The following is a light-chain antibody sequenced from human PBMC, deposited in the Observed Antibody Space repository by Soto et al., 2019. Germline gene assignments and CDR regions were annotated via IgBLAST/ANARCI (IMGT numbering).Light chain of an antibody. CDR3: SSYTSSSTIVV. Sequence: QSALTQPASVSGSPGQSITISCTGTSSDVGGYNYVSWYQQHPGKAHKLMIYDVSNRPSGVSNRFSGSKSGNTASLTISGLQAEDEADYYCSSYTSSSTIVVFGGGTKLTV. CDR1: SSDVGGYNY. V-gene: IGLV2-14*01. CDR2: DVS. J-gene: IGLJ2*01.